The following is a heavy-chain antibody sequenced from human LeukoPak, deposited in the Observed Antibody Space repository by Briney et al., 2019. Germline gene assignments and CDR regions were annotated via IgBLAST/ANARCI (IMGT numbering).Heavy chain of an antibody. CDR2: VNADGGNT. CDR1: GFTFDNYR. D-gene: IGHD1-26*01. CDR3: TKRVKYGGTWDHFAD. J-gene: IGHJ4*02. Sequence: GGSLRLFCTASGFTFDNYRMSWVRQAPGKGLGWVSTVNADGGNTYYADSVKGRFTISRDNSKSTLILQMNSLRVEDSALYYCTKRVKYGGTWDHFADWGQGTLVTVSS. V-gene: IGHV3-23*01.